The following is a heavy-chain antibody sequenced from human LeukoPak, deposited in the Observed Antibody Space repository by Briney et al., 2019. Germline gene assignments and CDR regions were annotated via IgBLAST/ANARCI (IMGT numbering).Heavy chain of an antibody. CDR3: ARDACISCGGDCCQDP. V-gene: IGHV1-18*01. Sequence: GGSVKLSCKASGYTFTTYGMSWVRQAPGQGLKWMAWISAYNGDTTYAQDFQGRVIFTTDTSTTTAYMELRNLRADDTAVYYCARDACISCGGDCCQDPWGQGTLVTVSS. CDR2: ISAYNGDT. CDR1: GYTFTTYG. D-gene: IGHD2-21*02. J-gene: IGHJ5*02.